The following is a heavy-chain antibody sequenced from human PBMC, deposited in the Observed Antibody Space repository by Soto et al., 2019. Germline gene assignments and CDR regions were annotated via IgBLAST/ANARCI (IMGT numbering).Heavy chain of an antibody. CDR3: ARTSTVVSVDY. CDR2: IYYTGST. V-gene: IGHV4-31*03. J-gene: IGHJ4*02. CDR1: GGSISSGTYY. Sequence: PSETLSLTCNVSGGSISSGTYYWSWIRQHPGEGLEWIGYIYYTGSTFYNPSLKSRLSISLDVSKNQFSLNLSSVTAADTAVYYCARTSTVVSVDYWGRGTLVTVSS. D-gene: IGHD4-17*01.